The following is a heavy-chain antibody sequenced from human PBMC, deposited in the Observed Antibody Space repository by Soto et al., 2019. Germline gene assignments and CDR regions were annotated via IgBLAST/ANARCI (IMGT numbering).Heavy chain of an antibody. CDR3: AVVTTVSYYGSGSYASGYYYYGREV. V-gene: IGHV1-69*13. CDR2: IIPIFGTA. D-gene: IGHD3-10*01. Sequence: SVNVSCKASGGTFSSYAISWVRQAPGQGLEWMGGIIPIFGTANYAQKFQGRVTITADESTSTAYMELSSLRSEDTAVYYCAVVTTVSYYGSGSYASGYYYYGREVWGQGTPVSGSS. CDR1: GGTFSSYA. J-gene: IGHJ6*02.